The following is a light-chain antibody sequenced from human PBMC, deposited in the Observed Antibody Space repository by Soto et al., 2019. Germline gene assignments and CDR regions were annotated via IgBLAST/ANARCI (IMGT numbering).Light chain of an antibody. V-gene: IGKV3D-20*02. CDR2: AAS. J-gene: IGKJ5*01. Sequence: EIVLTQSPGTLSLSQRERATLSCRASQSVSSSHLAWYQHKPGQAPRLLIYAASSRATGSPDRFSGGGSGTDFTLTISSLEPEDFAVYYCQQRSNWPPITFGQGTRLEIK. CDR1: QSVSSSH. CDR3: QQRSNWPPIT.